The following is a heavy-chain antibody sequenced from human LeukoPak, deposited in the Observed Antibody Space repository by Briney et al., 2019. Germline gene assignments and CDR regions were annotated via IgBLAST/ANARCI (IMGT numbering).Heavy chain of an antibody. V-gene: IGHV5-51*01. Sequence: GESLKISCKGSGDSFNSNWIGWVRQMPGKGLEWMGIVYPGDSDTRYSPPFEGQVTISADKSTSTAYLQWSALKASDIAMYYCARTAGPNYYDYYMDVWGKGTTVTVSS. CDR1: GDSFNSNW. CDR3: ARTAGPNYYDYYMDV. CDR2: VYPGDSDT. J-gene: IGHJ6*03.